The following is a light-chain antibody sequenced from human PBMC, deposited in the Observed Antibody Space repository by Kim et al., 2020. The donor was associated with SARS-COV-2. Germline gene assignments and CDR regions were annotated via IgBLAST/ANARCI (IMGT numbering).Light chain of an antibody. CDR2: RNN. CDR1: SSNIGSNY. V-gene: IGLV1-47*01. CDR3: AAWDDSLSHVV. J-gene: IGLJ2*01. Sequence: GQRVTISCSGSSSNIGSNYVYWYQHLPGTAPKLLIYRNNQRPSGVPDRFSGSKSGTSASLAISVLRSEDEADYYCAAWDDSLSHVVFGGGTQLTVL.